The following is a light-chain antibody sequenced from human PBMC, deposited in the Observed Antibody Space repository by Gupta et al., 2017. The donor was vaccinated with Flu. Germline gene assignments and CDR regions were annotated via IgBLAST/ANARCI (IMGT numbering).Light chain of an antibody. CDR1: KIGTKS. J-gene: IGLJ2*01. Sequence: SSVLSQPPSVSVAPGQTATIACGGKKIGTKSVPWYRQRSGPAPLLIVYNVSDRPSGIPERMSGSNSGDTAALTIRRTEAGDEADYYCQVWDGDSELVVLGGGTKLAVL. CDR2: NVS. CDR3: QVWDGDSELVV. V-gene: IGLV3-21*02.